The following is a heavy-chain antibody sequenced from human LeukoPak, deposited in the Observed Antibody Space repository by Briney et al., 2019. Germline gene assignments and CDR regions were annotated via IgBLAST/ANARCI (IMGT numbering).Heavy chain of an antibody. CDR3: VRNSGELGA. CDR1: GFTVSNNY. CDR2: IYSGGST. J-gene: IGHJ5*02. V-gene: IGHV3-53*01. Sequence: GGSLRLSCAASGFTVSNNYMSWVRRAAGKGLEWVALIYSGGSTYYADSVKGRFTISRGNSKNTLHLQMNSLRAEDTAVYYCVRNSGELGAWGQGTLVTVSS. D-gene: IGHD2-21*01.